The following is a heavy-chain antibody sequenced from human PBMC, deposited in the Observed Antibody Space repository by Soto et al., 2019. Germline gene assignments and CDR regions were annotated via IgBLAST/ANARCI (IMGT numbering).Heavy chain of an antibody. D-gene: IGHD3-10*01. V-gene: IGHV3-30*18. CDR3: AKETYYYGSGSPDFDY. CDR1: GFTFSSYG. Sequence: QVQLVESGGGVVQPGRSLRLSCAASGFTFSSYGMHWVRQAPGKGLEWVAVISYDGSNKYYADSVKGRFTISGDNSKNTLYLQMNSLRAEDTAVYYCAKETYYYGSGSPDFDYWGQGTLVTVSS. CDR2: ISYDGSNK. J-gene: IGHJ4*02.